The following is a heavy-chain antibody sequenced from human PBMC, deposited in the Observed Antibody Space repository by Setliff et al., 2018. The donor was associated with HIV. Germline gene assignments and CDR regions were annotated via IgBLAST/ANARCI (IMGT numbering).Heavy chain of an antibody. CDR3: ARDNLYYNLYDGSPVYGMDV. D-gene: IGHD3-3*01. CDR2: SRSKSEGYAT. Sequence: PGGSLRLSCAVSGVTYNDHFMDWVRQAPGKGLEWLGRSRSKSEGYATYYAASVKDRFIISRDNSKNSLYLQMNGLRVEDTGVYYCARDNLYYNLYDGSPVYGMDVWGRGTTVTVSS. J-gene: IGHJ6*02. V-gene: IGHV3-72*01. CDR1: GVTYNDHF.